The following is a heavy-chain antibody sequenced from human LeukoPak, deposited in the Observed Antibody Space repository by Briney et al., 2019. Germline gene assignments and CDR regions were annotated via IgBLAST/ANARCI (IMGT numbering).Heavy chain of an antibody. Sequence: SETLSLTCTVSGGSISSSSYYWGWIRQPPGKGLEWIGSIYYSGSTYYNPSLKSRVTISVDTSKNQFSLKLSSVTAADTAVYYCASEWISDYWGQGTLVTVSS. D-gene: IGHD5-12*01. CDR1: GGSISSSSYY. J-gene: IGHJ4*02. CDR2: IYYSGST. CDR3: ASEWISDY. V-gene: IGHV4-39*01.